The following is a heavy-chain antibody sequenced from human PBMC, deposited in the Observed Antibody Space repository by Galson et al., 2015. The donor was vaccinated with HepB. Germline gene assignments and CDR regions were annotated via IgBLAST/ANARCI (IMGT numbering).Heavy chain of an antibody. Sequence: SVKVSCKASGYTFTSYGISWVRQAPGQGLEWMGWISAYNGNTNYAQKLQGRVTMTTDTSTSTAYMELRSLRSDDTAVNYCARSGPGDSMYYYYMDVWGKGTTVTVSS. J-gene: IGHJ6*03. CDR1: GYTFTSYG. CDR2: ISAYNGNT. CDR3: ARSGPGDSMYYYYMDV. V-gene: IGHV1-18*01. D-gene: IGHD4-17*01.